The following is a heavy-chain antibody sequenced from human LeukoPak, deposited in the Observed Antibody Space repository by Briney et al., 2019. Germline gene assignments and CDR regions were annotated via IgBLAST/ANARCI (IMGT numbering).Heavy chain of an antibody. CDR1: GFTFRNYA. J-gene: IGHJ4*02. CDR3: ARDHFDY. V-gene: IGHV3-30-3*01. Sequence: GGSLGLSCAASGFTFRNYAMHWARQAPGKGLEWVAVISYDGSNKYYADSVKGRFTISRDNSKNTLYLQMNSLRAEDTAVYYCARDHFDYWGQGTLVTVSS. CDR2: ISYDGSNK.